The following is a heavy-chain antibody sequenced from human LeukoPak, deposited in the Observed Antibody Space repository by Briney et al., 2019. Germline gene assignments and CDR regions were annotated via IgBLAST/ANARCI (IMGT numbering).Heavy chain of an antibody. V-gene: IGHV7-4-1*02. CDR1: GYTFTGYA. D-gene: IGHD6-19*01. CDR3: ARVVTLRIAVAGTPFNWFDP. J-gene: IGHJ5*02. CDR2: INTNTGSP. Sequence: ASVKVSCKASGYTFTGYAMNWVRQAPGQGLEWMGWINTNTGSPTYAQGFTGRFVFSLDTSASTAHLQISSLKAEDTAVYYCARVVTLRIAVAGTPFNWFDPWGQGTLVTVSS.